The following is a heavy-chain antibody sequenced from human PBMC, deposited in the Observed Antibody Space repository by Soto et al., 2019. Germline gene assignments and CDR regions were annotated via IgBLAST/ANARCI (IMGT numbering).Heavy chain of an antibody. Sequence: QVQLQESGPGLVKPSQSLSLTCTVSGGSIRSGDYYWSWIRQHPGKDLEWIGYIYYSGSTYYNPSLKSRVTISVDTSKNQLSLQLSSVTAADTAVYYCARWWSGSRQGFDPWGQGTLVTVSS. CDR1: GGSIRSGDYY. CDR3: ARWWSGSRQGFDP. CDR2: IYYSGST. D-gene: IGHD3-3*01. V-gene: IGHV4-31*03. J-gene: IGHJ5*02.